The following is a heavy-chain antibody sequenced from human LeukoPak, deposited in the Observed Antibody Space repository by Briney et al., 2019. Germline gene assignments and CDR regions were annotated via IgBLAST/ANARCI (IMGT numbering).Heavy chain of an antibody. CDR2: INHSGST. CDR3: VRVSYYYYMDV. Sequence: SETLSLTCAVYGGSFSGYYWSWIRQPPGKGLEWIGEINHSGSTNYNPSLKSRVTISVDTSKNQFSLKLSSVTAADTAVYYCVRVSYYYYMDVWGKGTTVTVSS. J-gene: IGHJ6*03. CDR1: GGSFSGYY. V-gene: IGHV4-34*01.